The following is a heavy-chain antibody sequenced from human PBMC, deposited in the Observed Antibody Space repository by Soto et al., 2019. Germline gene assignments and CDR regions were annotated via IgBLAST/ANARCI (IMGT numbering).Heavy chain of an antibody. Sequence: QVQLVESGGGLVKPGGSLRLSCAASGFTFSDYYMSWIRQAPGKGLEWGSDISSSGSTIYYPDSVKGRFTISRDNAKNSLYLKWNSLRAEDTAVYYCSGDDIVVVPAAMRGYYMDVWGKGSTVTVSS. CDR2: ISSSGSTI. D-gene: IGHD2-2*01. CDR1: GFTFSDYY. J-gene: IGHJ6*03. V-gene: IGHV3-11*01. CDR3: SGDDIVVVPAAMRGYYMDV.